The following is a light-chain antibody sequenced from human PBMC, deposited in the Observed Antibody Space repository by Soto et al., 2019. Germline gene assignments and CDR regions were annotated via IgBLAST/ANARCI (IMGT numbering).Light chain of an antibody. CDR2: AVA. V-gene: IGLV2-11*01. CDR3: CSYAGGHTYL. Sequence: QSVLTQARSVSGCPGQSVTISCTGSGDGFGAYNYVSRYQQPPGRPPKLMIYAVARWTSGVPDRFSGSKAGNTASLTISGLQAEDEADYFCCSYAGGHTYLFGTGTKVTV. J-gene: IGLJ1*01. CDR1: GDGFGAYNY.